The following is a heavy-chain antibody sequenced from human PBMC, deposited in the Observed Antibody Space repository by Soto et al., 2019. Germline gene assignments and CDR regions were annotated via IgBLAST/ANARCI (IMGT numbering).Heavy chain of an antibody. D-gene: IGHD2-8*02. V-gene: IGHV1-69*01. J-gene: IGHJ6*01. CDR2: IIPILTTP. CDR1: GGTFSIYG. CDR3: ATSVGIAPTGEDGMDV. Sequence: QVQLVQSGAEVKKIGSSVKVSCKASGGTFSIYGFSWVRQAPGQGPEWIGGIIPILTTPNYAQKFQGRVTIVADESTTTVYMELSSLKFVDTAVYYCATSVGIAPTGEDGMDVW.